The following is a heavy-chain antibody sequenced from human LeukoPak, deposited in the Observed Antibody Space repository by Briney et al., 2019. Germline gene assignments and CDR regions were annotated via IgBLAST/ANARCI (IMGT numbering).Heavy chain of an antibody. Sequence: ASVKVSCKASGYTFTGYYMHWVRQAPGQGLEWMGWINPNSGGTNYAQKFQGRVTMTRDTSISTAYMELSRLRSDDTAVYYCARALGVYYYDSSGQGLVYWGQGTLVTVSS. V-gene: IGHV1-2*02. J-gene: IGHJ4*02. D-gene: IGHD3-22*01. CDR3: ARALGVYYYDSSGQGLVY. CDR1: GYTFTGYY. CDR2: INPNSGGT.